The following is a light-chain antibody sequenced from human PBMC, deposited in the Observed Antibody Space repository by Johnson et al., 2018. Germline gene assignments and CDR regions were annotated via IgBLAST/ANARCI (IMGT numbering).Light chain of an antibody. CDR1: SSNIGNNY. CDR3: GTWDSSLSAGNV. CDR2: ENN. Sequence: QSVLTQPPSVSAAPGQKVTISCSGSSSNIGNNYVSWYQQLPGTAPKLLIYENNKRPSGIPDRFSGSKSGTSATLGITGLQTGDEAGYYWGTWDSSLSAGNVVGTGTKVTVL. V-gene: IGLV1-51*02. J-gene: IGLJ1*01.